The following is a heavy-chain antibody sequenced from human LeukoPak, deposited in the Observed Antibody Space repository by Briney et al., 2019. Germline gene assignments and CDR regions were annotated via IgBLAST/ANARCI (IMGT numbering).Heavy chain of an antibody. CDR1: GFTFSTYS. V-gene: IGHV3-48*01. D-gene: IGHD3-22*01. CDR2: ISSSSSTI. Sequence: GGSLRLSCAASGFTFSTYSMNWVRQAPGKGLEWVSYISSSSSTIYYADFVKGRFTISRDNAKNSLYLQMNSLRAEDTAVYYCARGSTYYDSSGQVPFDYWSQGTLVTVSS. J-gene: IGHJ4*02. CDR3: ARGSTYYDSSGQVPFDY.